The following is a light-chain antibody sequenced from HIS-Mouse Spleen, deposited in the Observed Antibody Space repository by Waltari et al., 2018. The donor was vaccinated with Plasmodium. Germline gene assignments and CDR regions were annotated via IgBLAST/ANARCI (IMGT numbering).Light chain of an antibody. CDR2: DVR. Sequence: QSALTPPASVSGSPGQSFTIPCTGTSSDVGGYHYVYWYQHHPVKPPKLMIYDVRNRPSGVSNRFSGSKSGNTASLTISGLQAEDEADYYCSSYTSSSTYVFGTGTKVTVL. CDR3: SSYTSSSTYV. V-gene: IGLV2-14*03. J-gene: IGLJ1*01. CDR1: SSDVGGYHY.